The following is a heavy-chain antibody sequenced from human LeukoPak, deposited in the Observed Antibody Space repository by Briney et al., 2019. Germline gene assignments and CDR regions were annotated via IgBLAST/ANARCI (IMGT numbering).Heavy chain of an antibody. J-gene: IGHJ2*01. D-gene: IGHD6-13*01. CDR2: INHSGST. V-gene: IGHV4-34*01. CDR3: ARYGGAAAGSYWYFDL. CDR1: GGSFSGYY. Sequence: SETLSLTCAVYGGSFSGYYWSWIRQPPGKGLEWIGEINHSGSTNYNPSLKSRVTISVDTSKNQFSLKLSSVTAADTAVYYCARYGGAAAGSYWYFDLWGRGTLVTVSS.